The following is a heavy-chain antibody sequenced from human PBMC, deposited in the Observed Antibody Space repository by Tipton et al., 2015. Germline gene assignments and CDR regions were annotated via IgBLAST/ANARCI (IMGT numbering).Heavy chain of an antibody. CDR2: INPSGDST. V-gene: IGHV1-46*01. CDR3: ARRDHGSGSSNDY. Sequence: QSGPEVKKPGASVKVSCKASGYTFTNYYVHWVRQTPGQGFEWMGIINPSGDSTTYAQKFQGRVTMTTDTSTNTAYMELRSLTSDDAAVYYCARRDHGSGSSNDYWGQGTLVTVSS. CDR1: GYTFTNYY. J-gene: IGHJ4*02. D-gene: IGHD3-10*01.